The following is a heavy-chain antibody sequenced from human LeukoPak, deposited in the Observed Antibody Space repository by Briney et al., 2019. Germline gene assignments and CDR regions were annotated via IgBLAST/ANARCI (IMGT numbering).Heavy chain of an antibody. CDR2: ISYTGNT. V-gene: IGHV4-39*01. J-gene: IGHJ3*02. D-gene: IGHD2/OR15-2a*01. CDR3: AVTFYNNPEQAFDI. Sequence: PSEPLSLTCTVSGGSLSSSGYYWGWIRQSPGKGLEWIGSISYTGNTYSNPSLKSRVTISIDTSKNQFPLKLSSVTAADTTVYYCAVTFYNNPEQAFDIWGQGTMVTVSS. CDR1: GGSLSSSGYY.